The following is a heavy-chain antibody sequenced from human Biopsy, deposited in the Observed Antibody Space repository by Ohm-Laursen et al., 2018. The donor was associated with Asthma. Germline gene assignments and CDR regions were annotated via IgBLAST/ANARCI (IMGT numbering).Heavy chain of an antibody. D-gene: IGHD3-10*01. Sequence: ASVKVSCKASGYTFTSAGITWVRQAPGQGLEWMGWISVYNGNTKVAQKLQDRVTLITDTSTSTAYMELRSLRSDDTAVYFCARAVDYSHYYGIDVWGQGTTVTVS. J-gene: IGHJ6*02. V-gene: IGHV1-18*01. CDR1: GYTFTSAG. CDR3: ARAVDYSHYYGIDV. CDR2: ISVYNGNT.